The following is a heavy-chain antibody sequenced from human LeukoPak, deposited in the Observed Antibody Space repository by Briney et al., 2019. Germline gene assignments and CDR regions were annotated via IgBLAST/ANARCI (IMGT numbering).Heavy chain of an antibody. CDR3: ATDRPPRGYSYGYYGS. D-gene: IGHD5-18*01. J-gene: IGHJ5*02. V-gene: IGHV1-24*01. Sequence: ASVKVSCKVSGYTLTELSMHWVRQAPGKGLEWMGGFDPEDGETIYAQKFQGRVTMTEDTSTDTAYMELSSLRSEDTAVYYCATDRPPRGYSYGYYGSWGRGTLVTVSS. CDR1: GYTLTELS. CDR2: FDPEDGET.